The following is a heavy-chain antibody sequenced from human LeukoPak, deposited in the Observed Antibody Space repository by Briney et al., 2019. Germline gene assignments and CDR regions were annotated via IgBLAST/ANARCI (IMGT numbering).Heavy chain of an antibody. J-gene: IGHJ4*02. V-gene: IGHV1-69*04. D-gene: IGHD2-2*02. CDR1: GGTFSSYA. Sequence: SVKVSCKASGGTFSSYAISWVRQAPGQGLEWMGRIIPILGIANYAQKFQGRVTITADKSTSTAYMELSSLRSEDTAVYYCARERDIVVVPAAIEFDYWGQGTLVTASS. CDR2: IIPILGIA. CDR3: ARERDIVVVPAAIEFDY.